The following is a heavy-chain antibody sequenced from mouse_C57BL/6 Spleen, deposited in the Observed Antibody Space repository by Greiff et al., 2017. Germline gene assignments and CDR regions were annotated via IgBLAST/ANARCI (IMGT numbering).Heavy chain of an antibody. D-gene: IGHD3-1*01. CDR2: IDPSDSYT. V-gene: IGHV1-69*01. J-gene: IGHJ2*01. Sequence: QVQLQQPGAELVMPGASVKLSCKASGYTFTSYWMHWVKQRPGQGLEWIGEIDPSDSYTNYNQKFKGKSTLTVDKSSSTAYMQLSSLTSEDSAVYYCARSGANLCCFDYWGQGTTLTVSS. CDR1: GYTFTSYW. CDR3: ARSGANLCCFDY.